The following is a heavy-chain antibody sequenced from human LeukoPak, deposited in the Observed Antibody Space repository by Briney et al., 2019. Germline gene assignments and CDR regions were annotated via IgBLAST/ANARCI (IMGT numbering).Heavy chain of an antibody. CDR2: ISYDGSNK. Sequence: GGSLRLSCAASGFTLSSYAMHWVRQAPGKGLEWVAVISYDGSNKYYADSVKGRFTISRDNSKNTLYLQMNSLRAEDTAVYYCAREDYYGSGSYPDYWGQGTLVTVSS. CDR1: GFTLSSYA. D-gene: IGHD3-10*01. V-gene: IGHV3-30*04. CDR3: AREDYYGSGSYPDY. J-gene: IGHJ4*02.